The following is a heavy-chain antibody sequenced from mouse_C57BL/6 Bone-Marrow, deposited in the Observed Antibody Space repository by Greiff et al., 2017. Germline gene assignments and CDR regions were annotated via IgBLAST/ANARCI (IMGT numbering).Heavy chain of an antibody. CDR1: GFTFSDYG. CDR3: ERLFAY. J-gene: IGHJ3*01. CDR2: ISSGSSTI. V-gene: IGHV5-17*01. Sequence: EVMLVESGGGLVKPGGSLKLSCAASGFTFSDYGMHWVRQAPEKGLEWVAYISSGSSTIDYAETVKGRFTISRDNAKNTLFLQMTSLRAEDTAMYYCERLFAYGGQGTLVTVSA.